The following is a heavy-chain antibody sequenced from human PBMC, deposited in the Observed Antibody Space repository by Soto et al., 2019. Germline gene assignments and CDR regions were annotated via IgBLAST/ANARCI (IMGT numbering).Heavy chain of an antibody. V-gene: IGHV5-51*01. CDR1: GDSFTGFW. Sequence: GESLKIPCQGSGDSFTGFWIGWVRQMPGKGLEWLGSIYPRDSDTRYSPSFQGQVTISADKSLSAAYLQWSSLQAPDTAIYYCARQHPFDSRVLFTWGQGTLVTVSS. J-gene: IGHJ4*02. D-gene: IGHD3-22*01. CDR2: IYPRDSDT. CDR3: ARQHPFDSRVLFT.